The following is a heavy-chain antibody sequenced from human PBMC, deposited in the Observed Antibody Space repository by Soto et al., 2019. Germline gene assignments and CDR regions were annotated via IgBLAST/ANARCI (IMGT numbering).Heavy chain of an antibody. D-gene: IGHD3-22*01. J-gene: IGHJ4*02. Sequence: LRLSCAASGFTFSSYSMNWVRQAPGKGLEWVSSISSSSSYIYYADSVKGRFTISRDNAKNSLFLQINGLRVEDTAVYFCAEDSTYYYNTLPRAYFDSWGQGTPVTVSS. CDR2: ISSSSSYI. V-gene: IGHV3-21*01. CDR1: GFTFSSYS. CDR3: AEDSTYYYNTLPRAYFDS.